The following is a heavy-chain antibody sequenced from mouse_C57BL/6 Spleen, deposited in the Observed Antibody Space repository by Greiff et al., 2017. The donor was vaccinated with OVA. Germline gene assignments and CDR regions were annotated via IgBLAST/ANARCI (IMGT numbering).Heavy chain of an antibody. V-gene: IGHV5-9-1*02. J-gene: IGHJ2*01. CDR1: GFTFSSYA. Sequence: EVKLVESGEGLVKPGGSLKLSCAASGFTFSSYAMSWVRQTPEKRLEWVAYISSGGDYIYYADTVKGRFPISRDNARNTLYLQMSSLKSEDTAMYYGTRDVNYYGSSLFDYWGQGTTLTVSS. D-gene: IGHD1-1*01. CDR2: ISSGGDYI. CDR3: TRDVNYYGSSLFDY.